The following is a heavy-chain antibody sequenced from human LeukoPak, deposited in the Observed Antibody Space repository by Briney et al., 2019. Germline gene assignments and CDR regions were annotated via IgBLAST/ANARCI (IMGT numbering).Heavy chain of an antibody. J-gene: IGHJ1*01. CDR1: GYTFSGYY. D-gene: IGHD6-13*01. CDR3: AKGYPLSTTAAGTYFQH. Sequence: ASVKISCKASGYTFSGYYMHWVRQAPGQGLEWMGWINPNSGGTNYAQKFQGRVTMTRDTSISTAYMELSRLRSDDTAVYYCAKGYPLSTTAAGTYFQHWGQGTLVTVSS. V-gene: IGHV1-2*02. CDR2: INPNSGGT.